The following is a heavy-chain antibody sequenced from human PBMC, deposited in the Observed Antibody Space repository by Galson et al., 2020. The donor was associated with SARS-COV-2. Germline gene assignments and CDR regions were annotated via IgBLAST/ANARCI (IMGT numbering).Heavy chain of an antibody. Sequence: GGSLRLSCAASGFTFSSYSMNWVRQAPGKGLEWVSSISSSSSYIYYADSVKGRFTISRDNAKNSLYLQMNSLRAEDTAVYYCARDSVWSIQLWLSDYDYYGMDVWGQGTTVTVSS. D-gene: IGHD5-18*01. CDR3: ARDSVWSIQLWLSDYDYYGMDV. CDR1: GFTFSSYS. J-gene: IGHJ6*02. CDR2: ISSSSSYI. V-gene: IGHV3-21*01.